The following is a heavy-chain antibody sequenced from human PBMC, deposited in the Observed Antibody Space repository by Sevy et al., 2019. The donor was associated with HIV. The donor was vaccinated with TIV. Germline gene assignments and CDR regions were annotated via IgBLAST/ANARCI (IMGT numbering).Heavy chain of an antibody. CDR2: IYYSGSP. V-gene: IGHV4-59*01. CDR1: GGSISSYY. Sequence: SETLSLTCTVSGGSISSYYWSWIRQPPGKGLEWIGYIYYSGSPNYNPSLKSRVTISVDMSKNQFSLKLSSVTAADTAVYYCARGQYYDSSVYYYGGYYFDYWGQGTLVTVSS. J-gene: IGHJ4*02. D-gene: IGHD3-22*01. CDR3: ARGQYYDSSVYYYGGYYFDY.